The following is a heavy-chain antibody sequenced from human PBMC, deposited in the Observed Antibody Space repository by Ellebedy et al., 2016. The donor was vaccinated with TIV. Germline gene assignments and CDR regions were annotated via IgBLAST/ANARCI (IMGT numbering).Heavy chain of an antibody. J-gene: IGHJ4*02. Sequence: GESLKISCAASGFTFSSYAMTWVRQAPGKGLEWVSVITGSGGTRWYAASVKGRFSISRDNFSNNTVYLQMSSLRAEDTAVYYCARSPSARSFNYFDYWGQGTPVTVSS. CDR3: ARSPSARSFNYFDY. CDR1: GFTFSSYA. CDR2: ITGSGGTR. D-gene: IGHD6-6*01. V-gene: IGHV3-23*01.